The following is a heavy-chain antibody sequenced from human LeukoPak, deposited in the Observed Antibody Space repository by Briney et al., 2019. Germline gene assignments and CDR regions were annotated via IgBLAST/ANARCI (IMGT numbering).Heavy chain of an antibody. CDR1: GGSISSSIYY. J-gene: IGHJ4*02. D-gene: IGHD2-21*02. Sequence: SETLSLTCTVSGGSISSSIYYWGWIRQPPGKGLEWIGSIYYSGSTYYNPSLKSRVTISVDTSKNQFSLKLTSVTAADTAVYSCARSIGGDCYFDFWGQGTLVTVSS. CDR3: ARSIGGDCYFDF. V-gene: IGHV4-39*01. CDR2: IYYSGST.